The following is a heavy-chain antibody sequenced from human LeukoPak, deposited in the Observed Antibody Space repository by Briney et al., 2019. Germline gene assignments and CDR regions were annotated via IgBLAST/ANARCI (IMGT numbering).Heavy chain of an antibody. J-gene: IGHJ6*02. Sequence: PGGSLRLSCAASGFTLSRYWMHWVRQAPGKGLEWVANIKEDGSEKDYVDSVKGRFTISRDNAKNLLYLQMSSLRAEDTAVYYCAREFSSSSGMDVWGQGTTVTVSS. CDR2: IKEDGSEK. CDR3: AREFSSSSGMDV. CDR1: GFTLSRYW. D-gene: IGHD6-6*01. V-gene: IGHV3-7*01.